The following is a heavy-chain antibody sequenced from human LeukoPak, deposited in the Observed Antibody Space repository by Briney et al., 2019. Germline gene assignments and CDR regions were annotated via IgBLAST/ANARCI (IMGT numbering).Heavy chain of an antibody. J-gene: IGHJ4*02. V-gene: IGHV3-23*01. Sequence: PGGSPRLSCAASGFTFSSYAMSWVRQAPGKGLEWVSAISGSGGSTYYADSVKGRFTISRDNSKNTLYLQMNSLRAEDTAVYYCAKDRRYYDSGPDYWGQGTLVTVSS. CDR2: ISGSGGST. CDR3: AKDRRYYDSGPDY. D-gene: IGHD3-22*01. CDR1: GFTFSSYA.